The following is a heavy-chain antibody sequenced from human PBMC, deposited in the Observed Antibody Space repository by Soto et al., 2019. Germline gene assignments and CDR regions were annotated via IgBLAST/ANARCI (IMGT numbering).Heavy chain of an antibody. CDR3: ARDRVAVGMIDY. J-gene: IGHJ4*02. CDR1: GGTFSSYA. D-gene: IGHD6-19*01. CDR2: IITIFGTA. V-gene: IGHV1-69*06. Sequence: ASVKVSCKASGGTFSSYAISWVRQAPGQGLESMGRIITIFGTANYEQKFQGRVTITADKSTSKAYMELSRLRCEDTGVYFCARDRVAVGMIDYWGQGTLVTVSS.